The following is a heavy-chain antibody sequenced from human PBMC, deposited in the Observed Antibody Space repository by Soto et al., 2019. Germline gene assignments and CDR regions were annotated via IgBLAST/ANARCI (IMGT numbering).Heavy chain of an antibody. Sequence: SETLSLTCTVSGASISSYYWSWIRQPPGKRLEWIGYTHYSGSTNYNPSLKSRVTISVDTSKNQFSLLLRSVTAADTAVYYCARDSRYYDSSGYVYFDFWGQGTLVTVSS. D-gene: IGHD3-22*01. CDR2: THYSGST. CDR3: ARDSRYYDSSGYVYFDF. V-gene: IGHV4-59*01. J-gene: IGHJ4*02. CDR1: GASISSYY.